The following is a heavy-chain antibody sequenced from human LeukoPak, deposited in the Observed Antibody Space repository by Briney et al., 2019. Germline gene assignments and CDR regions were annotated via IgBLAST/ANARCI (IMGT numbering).Heavy chain of an antibody. CDR3: ARATRGVNY. V-gene: IGHV4-59*01. D-gene: IGHD3-10*01. Sequence: SETLSLTCTVSGGSISSYYWSWIRQPPGKGLEWIGYIYYSGSTNYNPSLKSRVTISVDTSKNQFSLKLSSVTAADTAVYYCARATRGVNYWGQGTLVTVSS. J-gene: IGHJ4*02. CDR1: GGSISSYY. CDR2: IYYSGST.